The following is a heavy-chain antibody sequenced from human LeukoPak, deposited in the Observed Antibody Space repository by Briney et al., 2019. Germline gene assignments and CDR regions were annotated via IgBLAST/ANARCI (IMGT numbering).Heavy chain of an antibody. CDR1: GYTFTSYC. J-gene: IGHJ5*02. CDR2: ISASNANT. Sequence: GASVKVSCQASGYTFTSYCISWVRQAPGQGLEGVGYISASNANTNNAQKSQGRVTMTTDTSTSTAYMELRSLRSDDTAVYYCARSGGSGSQFDPWGQGTRVTVSS. D-gene: IGHD3-10*01. V-gene: IGHV1-18*01. CDR3: ARSGGSGSQFDP.